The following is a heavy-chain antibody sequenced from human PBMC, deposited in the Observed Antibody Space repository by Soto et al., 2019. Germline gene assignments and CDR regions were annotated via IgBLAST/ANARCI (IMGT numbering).Heavy chain of an antibody. Sequence: SETLSLTCAVYGGSFSGYYWSWIRQPPGKGLEWIGEINHSGSTNYNPSLKSRVTISVDTSKNQFSLKLSSVTAADTAVYYCAREADCSSTSCYAYYYYYMDVWGKGTTVTVSS. CDR3: AREADCSSTSCYAYYYYYMDV. V-gene: IGHV4-34*01. CDR1: GGSFSGYY. D-gene: IGHD2-2*01. CDR2: INHSGST. J-gene: IGHJ6*03.